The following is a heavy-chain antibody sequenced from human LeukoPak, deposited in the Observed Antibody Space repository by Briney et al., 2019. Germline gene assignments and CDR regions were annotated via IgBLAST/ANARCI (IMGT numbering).Heavy chain of an antibody. D-gene: IGHD1-26*01. CDR3: AKDRWGSGSPFDY. Sequence: GGSLRLSCAASGFTFSNYAMSWVRQAPGKGVEWVSGISGSGGSTYYADSVKGRFTISRDNSKNTLYLQMNSLRAEDTAVYYCAKDRWGSGSPFDYWGQGTLVTVSS. V-gene: IGHV3-23*01. CDR1: GFTFSNYA. J-gene: IGHJ4*02. CDR2: ISGSGGST.